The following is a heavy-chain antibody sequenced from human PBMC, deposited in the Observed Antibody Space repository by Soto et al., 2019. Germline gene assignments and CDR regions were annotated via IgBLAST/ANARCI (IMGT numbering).Heavy chain of an antibody. CDR3: ARGGYDTSGQTFIGWGPDC. J-gene: IGHJ4*02. CDR1: GGSIRGYY. Sequence: QVQQQQWGAGLLKPSETLSLICGVYGGSIRGYYWSWIRQSPGKGLEWIGYRYYSGNTYYNPSLNSRATISVDTSKNQFFLKLTSVTAADTAVYYCARGGYDTSGQTFIGWGPDCWGQGTLVTVSS. CDR2: RYYSGNT. V-gene: IGHV4-34*01. D-gene: IGHD3-22*01.